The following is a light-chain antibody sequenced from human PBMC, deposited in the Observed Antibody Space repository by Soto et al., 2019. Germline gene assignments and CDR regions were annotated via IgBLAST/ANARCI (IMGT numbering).Light chain of an antibody. Sequence: DIQMTQSPSTLSASVGDRVTITCRASQNIGTWLAWYQQNPGKAPKLLIYEASSLESGVSSRFSGSGSGTDFTLTISSLQPDDSGSFYCQQYNSYPLTFGGGTKVDIK. CDR1: QNIGTW. CDR2: EAS. CDR3: QQYNSYPLT. J-gene: IGKJ4*01. V-gene: IGKV1-5*03.